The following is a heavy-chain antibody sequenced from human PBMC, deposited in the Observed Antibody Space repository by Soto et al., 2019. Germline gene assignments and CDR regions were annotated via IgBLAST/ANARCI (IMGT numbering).Heavy chain of an antibody. J-gene: IGHJ4*02. CDR2: IKSKADGGTT. CDR3: STDRTSGSGSPTLFDY. CDR1: GFTFTNAW. Sequence: GGSLRLSCAVSGFTFTNAWMSWVRQAPGKGLEWIGRIKSKADGGTTTYAAPVKGRFTISRDDSKNTLYLQMNSLKTEDTAMYYCSTDRTSGSGSPTLFDYWGQGTLVTVSS. D-gene: IGHD3-10*01. V-gene: IGHV3-15*01.